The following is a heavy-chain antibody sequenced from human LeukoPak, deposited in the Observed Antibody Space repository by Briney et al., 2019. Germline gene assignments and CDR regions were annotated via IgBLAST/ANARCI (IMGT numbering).Heavy chain of an antibody. V-gene: IGHV1-24*01. Sequence: ASVKVSCKVSGYTLTELSMHWVRQAPGKGLEWMGGFDPEDGETIYAQKFQGRVTMTEDTSTDTAYMELSSLRSEDMAVYYCATGPLVGAVFQHWGQGTLVTVSS. CDR1: GYTLTELS. CDR2: FDPEDGET. D-gene: IGHD1-26*01. CDR3: ATGPLVGAVFQH. J-gene: IGHJ1*01.